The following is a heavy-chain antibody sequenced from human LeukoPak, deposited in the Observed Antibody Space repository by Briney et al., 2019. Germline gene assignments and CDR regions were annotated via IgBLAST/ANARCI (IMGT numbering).Heavy chain of an antibody. Sequence: ASVKVSCKASGYTFSSYTMHGVRQTPGQRLEWRGWINAGNGDTKYSQKFQGRVSLTRDTSASTAYMEMSGLGSEDTAVYYCTRSYRMESTGFPDYWGQGTQVTVSS. V-gene: IGHV1-3*01. CDR1: GYTFSSYT. D-gene: IGHD2-8*02. CDR2: INAGNGDT. J-gene: IGHJ4*02. CDR3: TRSYRMESTGFPDY.